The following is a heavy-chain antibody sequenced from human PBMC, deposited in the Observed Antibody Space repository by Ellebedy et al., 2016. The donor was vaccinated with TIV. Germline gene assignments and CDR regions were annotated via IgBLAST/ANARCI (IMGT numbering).Heavy chain of an antibody. V-gene: IGHV1-18*01. CDR3: ARDWNQLLRDTYQY. CDR1: GYTFVSYG. J-gene: IGHJ4*02. Sequence: AASVKVSCKASGYTFVSYGISWLRQAPGQGLEWMGWMSAQSDDRKYARKFQGRVTMTTDPSTSTAYLELRSLRSDDTAVYYCARDWNQLLRDTYQYWGQGTLVAVSS. CDR2: MSAQSDDR. D-gene: IGHD3-16*02.